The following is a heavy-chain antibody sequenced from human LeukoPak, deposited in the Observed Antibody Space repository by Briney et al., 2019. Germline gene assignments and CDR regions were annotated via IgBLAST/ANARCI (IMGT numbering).Heavy chain of an antibody. CDR3: ATPESGYSSGWFDY. D-gene: IGHD6-19*01. CDR2: INPNSGGT. CDR1: GYTFTGYY. J-gene: IGHJ4*02. V-gene: IGHV1-2*02. Sequence: GPSVKLSCKASGYTFTGYYMHWVRQAPGQGLEWMGWINPNSGGTNYAQKFQGRVTMTRDTSISTAYMELSRLRSDDTAVYYCATPESGYSSGWFDYWGQGTLVTVSS.